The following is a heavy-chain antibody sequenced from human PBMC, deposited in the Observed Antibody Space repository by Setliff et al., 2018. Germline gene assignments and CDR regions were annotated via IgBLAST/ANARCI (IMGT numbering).Heavy chain of an antibody. CDR2: IYYNGTT. Sequence: SETLSLTCSVSGASISSNYWSWIRQSPGKGLEWIGYIYYNGTTRYSPSLKSRVTISVDTSKNQFSLRLTSVTAADTAVYYCARVDFTMIQGVIGHWGQGTLVTVSS. D-gene: IGHD3-10*01. V-gene: IGHV4-59*01. CDR1: GASISSNY. CDR3: ARVDFTMIQGVIGH. J-gene: IGHJ1*01.